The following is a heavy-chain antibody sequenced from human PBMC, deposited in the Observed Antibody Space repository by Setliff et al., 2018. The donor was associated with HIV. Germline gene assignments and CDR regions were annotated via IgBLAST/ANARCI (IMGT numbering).Heavy chain of an antibody. CDR3: ARVGDFFDSNDYYSVLDAFDI. Sequence: PSETLSLTCAVYGGSFSGYFWTWIRQPPQKRLEWIGEINHSGDTNYNPSLKSRVTISIDTSNNQFSLKLSSVTAADTAMYYCARVGDFFDSNDYYSVLDAFDIWGQGTMVTVSS. V-gene: IGHV4-34*01. CDR1: GGSFSGYF. D-gene: IGHD3-22*01. CDR2: INHSGDT. J-gene: IGHJ3*02.